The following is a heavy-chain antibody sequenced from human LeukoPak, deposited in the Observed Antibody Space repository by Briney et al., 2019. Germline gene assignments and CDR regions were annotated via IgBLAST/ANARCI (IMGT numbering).Heavy chain of an antibody. CDR2: ISAYNGNT. CDR1: GYTFTGYY. Sequence: GASVKVSCKASGYTFTGYYMHWVRQAPGQGLEWMGWISAYNGNTNYAQKLQGRVTMTTDTSTGTAYMELRSLRSDDTAVYYCAXVGLSGSSWYHFDYWGQGTLVTVSS. J-gene: IGHJ4*02. D-gene: IGHD6-13*01. V-gene: IGHV1-18*04. CDR3: AXVGLSGSSWYHFDY.